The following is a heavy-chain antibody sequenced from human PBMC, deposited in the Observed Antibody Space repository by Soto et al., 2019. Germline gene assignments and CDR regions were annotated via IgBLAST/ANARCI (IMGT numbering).Heavy chain of an antibody. D-gene: IGHD4-17*01. V-gene: IGHV3-23*01. Sequence: PGGSLRLSCAASGFTFSSYAMSWVRQAPGKGLEWVSAISGSGGSTYYADSVKGRFTISRDNSKNTLSPQMNSLRGEDTAVYFCVIDDFTVDPLFDFWGQGTLVTVSS. J-gene: IGHJ4*02. CDR2: ISGSGGST. CDR1: GFTFSSYA. CDR3: VIDDFTVDPLFDF.